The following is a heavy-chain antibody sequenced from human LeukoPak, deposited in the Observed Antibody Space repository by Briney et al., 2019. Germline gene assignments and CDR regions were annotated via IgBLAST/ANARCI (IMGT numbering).Heavy chain of an antibody. V-gene: IGHV3-64D*06. CDR2: ISINGDNT. CDR1: GFIFNKYA. Sequence: PGWSLRLSCSASGFIFNKYAMHWVRQAPGKGLEFVSTISINGDNTYYADSVKGRFTIFRDNSKNTLYLQMRSLRVEDTAVYYCVKDHEYSYDYWGRGTLVTVSS. D-gene: IGHD4-11*01. CDR3: VKDHEYSYDY. J-gene: IGHJ4*02.